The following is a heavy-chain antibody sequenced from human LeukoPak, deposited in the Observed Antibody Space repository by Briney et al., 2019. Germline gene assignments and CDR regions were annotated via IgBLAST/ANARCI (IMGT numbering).Heavy chain of an antibody. CDR2: MNHSGST. D-gene: IGHD4-17*01. Sequence: PSDTLSLTCAVYGPSFRGYYWSGIRQPPGKGLEGIGEMNHSGSTNYNPSLQSRVTISVDTSKTQFSMTLTSVTAADTGVYYCARVDGDSFGWFAPWGQGTLVTVSS. CDR1: GPSFRGYY. CDR3: ARVDGDSFGWFAP. J-gene: IGHJ5*02. V-gene: IGHV4-34*01.